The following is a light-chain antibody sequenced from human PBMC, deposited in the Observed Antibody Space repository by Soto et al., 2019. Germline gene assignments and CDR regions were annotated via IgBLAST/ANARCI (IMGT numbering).Light chain of an antibody. CDR3: QSYDSSLSGVV. Sequence: QSVLTQPPSVSGAPGQRVTISCTGTSSNIGAHFDVHWYQQLPGTAPKVLIYGNTNRPSGVPDRFSGSKSGTSASLAITGLQAEDEADYYCQSYDSSLSGVVLGGGTQLTVL. CDR2: GNT. V-gene: IGLV1-40*01. CDR1: SSNIGAHFD. J-gene: IGLJ2*01.